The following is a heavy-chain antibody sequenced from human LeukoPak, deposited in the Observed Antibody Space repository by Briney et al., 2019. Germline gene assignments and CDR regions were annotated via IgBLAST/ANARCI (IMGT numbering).Heavy chain of an antibody. CDR1: GYTFTGYY. D-gene: IGHD2-2*01. J-gene: IGHJ5*02. Sequence: SSVKVSCKASGYTFTGYYMHWVRLAPGQGLEWMGWINPNSGGTNYAQKFQGRVTMTRDTSISTAYMELSKLRSDETAVYYCAREDEDIVVVPAASFDPRGQGTLVTVSS. CDR2: INPNSGGT. V-gene: IGHV1-2*02. CDR3: AREDEDIVVVPAASFDP.